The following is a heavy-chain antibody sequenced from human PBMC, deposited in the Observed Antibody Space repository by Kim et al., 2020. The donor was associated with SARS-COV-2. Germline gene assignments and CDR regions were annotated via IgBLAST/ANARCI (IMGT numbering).Heavy chain of an antibody. CDR3: ARDYGDYHLPRWYFDL. Sequence: ASVKVSCKASGYTFTSYYMHWVRQAPGQGLEWMGIINPSGGSTSYAQKFQGRVTMTRDTSTSTVYMELSSLRSEDTAVYYCARDYGDYHLPRWYFDLWGRGTLVTVSS. D-gene: IGHD4-17*01. CDR2: INPSGGST. J-gene: IGHJ2*01. CDR1: GYTFTSYY. V-gene: IGHV1-46*01.